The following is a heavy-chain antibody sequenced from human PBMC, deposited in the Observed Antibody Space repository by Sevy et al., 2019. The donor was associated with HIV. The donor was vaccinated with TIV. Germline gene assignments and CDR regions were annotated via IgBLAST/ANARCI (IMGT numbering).Heavy chain of an antibody. D-gene: IGHD3-9*01. Sequence: SCAVSGIIFTTSGMHWVRQAPGKGLEWVAVISYDGRNKFYGDSVKGRFTISRDNPKNILYLQMNSLRDEDTAVYYCAKDFTGYNGMDVWGQGTMVTVSS. CDR3: AKDFTGYNGMDV. V-gene: IGHV3-30*18. CDR1: GIIFTTSG. J-gene: IGHJ6*02. CDR2: ISYDGRNK.